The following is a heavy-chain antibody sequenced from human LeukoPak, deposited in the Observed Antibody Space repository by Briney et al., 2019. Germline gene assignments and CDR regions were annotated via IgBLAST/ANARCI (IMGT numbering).Heavy chain of an antibody. Sequence: SETLSLTCTVSGGSISSHYWSWIRQPPGKGLEWIGYIYYSGSTNYNPSLKSRVTISVDTSKNQFSLKLSSVTAADTAVYYCARGSGWPFYYFDYWGQGTPVTVSS. CDR2: IYYSGST. J-gene: IGHJ4*02. D-gene: IGHD6-19*01. CDR3: ARGSGWPFYYFDY. V-gene: IGHV4-59*11. CDR1: GGSISSHY.